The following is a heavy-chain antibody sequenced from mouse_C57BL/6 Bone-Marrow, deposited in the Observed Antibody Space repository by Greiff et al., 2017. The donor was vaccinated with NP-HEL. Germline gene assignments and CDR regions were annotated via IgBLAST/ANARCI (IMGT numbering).Heavy chain of an antibody. CDR3: ARPLYGSSYVEYFDV. J-gene: IGHJ1*03. CDR2: IDPEDGET. V-gene: IGHV14-2*01. Sequence: EVQLVESGAELVKPGASVKLSCTASGFNIKDYYMHWVKQRTEQGLEWIGRIDPEDGETKYAPKFQGKATITADTSSNTAYLQLSSLTSEDTAVYYCARPLYGSSYVEYFDVWGTGTTVTVSS. D-gene: IGHD1-1*01. CDR1: GFNIKDYY.